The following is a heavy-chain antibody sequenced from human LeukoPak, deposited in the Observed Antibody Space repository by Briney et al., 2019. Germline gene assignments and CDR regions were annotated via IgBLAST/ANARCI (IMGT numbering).Heavy chain of an antibody. CDR1: GASVSNSY. V-gene: IGHV4-4*07. D-gene: IGHD3-3*01. Sequence: RSSETLTLTCSVSGASVSNSYWIWIRQPAGKGLEWFGRVYTLGGTSYNPSLKSRVTMSVDTSKNQLSLTLTSVTAADTGVYFCAKVNILQWSPVAFRFDPWGQGTLVTVSS. J-gene: IGHJ5*02. CDR2: VYTLGGT. CDR3: AKVNILQWSPVAFRFDP.